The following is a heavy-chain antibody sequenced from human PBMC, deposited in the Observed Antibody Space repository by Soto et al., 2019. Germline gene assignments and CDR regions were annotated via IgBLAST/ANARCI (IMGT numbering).Heavy chain of an antibody. CDR2: ISVCGDKT. CDR3: AKGGWQDD. CDR1: GFSFTAYI. D-gene: IGHD2-15*01. Sequence: EVHLLESGGDLVQPGGSLRLSCAASGFSFTAYIMSWFRQAPGQGLEWVSAISVCGDKTYYADSVKGRFTISRDDAKNTLYLELNSLRVDGTAIDYCAKGGWQDDCGQGTLVTVSS. V-gene: IGHV3-23*01. J-gene: IGHJ4*02.